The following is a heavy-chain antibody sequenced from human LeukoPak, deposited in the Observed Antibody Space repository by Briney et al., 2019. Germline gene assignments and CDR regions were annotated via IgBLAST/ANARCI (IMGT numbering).Heavy chain of an antibody. CDR3: ARVGLGGPLLWFGELSDYYYGMDV. D-gene: IGHD3-10*01. CDR1: GYTFTSYG. Sequence: GASAKVSCKASGYTFTSYGISWVRQAPGQGLEWMGWISAYNGNTNYAQKLQGRITMTTDTSTSTAYMELRSLRSDDTAVYYCARVGLGGPLLWFGELSDYYYGMDVWGQGTTVTVSS. V-gene: IGHV1-18*01. CDR2: ISAYNGNT. J-gene: IGHJ6*02.